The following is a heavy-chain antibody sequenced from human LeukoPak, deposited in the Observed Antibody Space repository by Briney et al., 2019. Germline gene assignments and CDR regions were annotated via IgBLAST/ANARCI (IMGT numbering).Heavy chain of an antibody. CDR1: GYTFTGYY. J-gene: IGHJ4*02. D-gene: IGHD6-19*01. V-gene: IGHV1-2*02. Sequence: ASVKVSCKASGYTFTGYYMHWVRQAPGQGLEWMGWINPNSGGTNYAQTFQGRVTMTRDTSISTAYMELSRLRSDDTAVYYCARDLGSSGWLYYFDYWGQGTLVTVSS. CDR3: ARDLGSSGWLYYFDY. CDR2: INPNSGGT.